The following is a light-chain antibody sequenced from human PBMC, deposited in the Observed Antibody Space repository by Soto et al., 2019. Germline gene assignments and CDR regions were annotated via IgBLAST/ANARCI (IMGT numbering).Light chain of an antibody. CDR2: DAS. J-gene: IGKJ1*01. Sequence: DIQMTQSPSSLSASVGDRVTITCQASQNINNYLNWYQQKPGRAPKLLIYDASNLEAGVPSRFRGSGSGTDFTFTISRLQPEDFAVYYCQQYNNWPPGTFGRGTKVDI. CDR1: QNINNY. V-gene: IGKV1-33*01. CDR3: QQYNNWPPGT.